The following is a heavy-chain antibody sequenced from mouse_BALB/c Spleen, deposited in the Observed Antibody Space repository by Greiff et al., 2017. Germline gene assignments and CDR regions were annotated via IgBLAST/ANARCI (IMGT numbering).Heavy chain of an antibody. V-gene: IGHV1-55*01. CDR3: ARDPYDYDYAMDY. CDR2: IYPGSGST. J-gene: IGHJ4*01. D-gene: IGHD2-4*01. Sequence: QVQLQQPGAELVKPGTSVKLSCKASGYNFTSYWINWVKLRPGQGLEWIGDIYPGSGSTNYNEKFKSKATLTVDTSSSTAYMQLSSLASEDSALYYCARDPYDYDYAMDYWGQGTSVTVSS. CDR1: GYNFTSYW.